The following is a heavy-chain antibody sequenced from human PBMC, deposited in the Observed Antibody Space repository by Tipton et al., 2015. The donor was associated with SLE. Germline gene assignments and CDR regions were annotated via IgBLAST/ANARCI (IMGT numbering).Heavy chain of an antibody. J-gene: IGHJ3*02. D-gene: IGHD3-22*01. CDR3: ARGGDTYFYDGSGYRSDFDM. Sequence: TLSLTCIVSGDSISSSSYYWGWIRLSPGKGLEWIGSIAHYFGSTYYNPSLTSRVAISVDPSKNQFSLNLRSVTAADTAMYYCARGGDTYFYDGSGYRSDFDMWGQGTMVTVSS. CDR1: GDSISSSSYY. CDR2: IAHYFGST. V-gene: IGHV4-39*07.